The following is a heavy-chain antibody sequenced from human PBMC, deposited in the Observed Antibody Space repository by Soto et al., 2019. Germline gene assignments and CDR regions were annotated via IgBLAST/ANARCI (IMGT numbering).Heavy chain of an antibody. Sequence: EVQLVESGGGLVEPGGSLRLSCVTSGFSFSSSDMTWVRQAPGKGLEYVSSINYSGRYMFYAGSLRGRFTVSRDNAKNSLYLQMNSLRAEDTAVYYCARKSSSDSTGYDYFDYWGQGTLVTVSS. D-gene: IGHD3-22*01. CDR2: INYSGRYM. V-gene: IGHV3-21*06. CDR3: ARKSSSDSTGYDYFDY. J-gene: IGHJ4*02. CDR1: GFSFSSSD.